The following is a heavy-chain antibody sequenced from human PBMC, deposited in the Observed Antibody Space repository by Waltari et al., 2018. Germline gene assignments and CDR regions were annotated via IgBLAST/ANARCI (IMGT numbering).Heavy chain of an antibody. CDR3: TRDLYGSGGDYFDP. V-gene: IGHV3-21*01. CDR2: ISGSGRSYI. CDR1: GLSFRSYY. Sequence: DVQLVESGGGLVNVGGSPRISCAACGLSFRSYYSSWIRQAPGRGLEWVASISGSGRSYIFYTDSVKGRFTIPRDNAKNSLFLQMNSLRAEDTAVYYCTRDLYGSGGDYFDPWGQGTLVTISS. D-gene: IGHD6-19*01. J-gene: IGHJ4*02.